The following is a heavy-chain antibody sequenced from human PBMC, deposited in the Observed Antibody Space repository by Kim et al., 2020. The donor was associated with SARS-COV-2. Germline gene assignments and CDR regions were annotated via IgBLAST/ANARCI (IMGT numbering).Heavy chain of an antibody. CDR2: YHSGGST. D-gene: IGHD1-26*01. J-gene: IGHJ4*02. CDR3: ARSPLSGRNTGNYFDY. Sequence: GGSLRLSCAASGFSVDSNYMSWVRQAPGKGLEWVSVYHSGGSTFYAESVKGRFTITRHTTKNTMYLQMSSLTPDDTAVYYCARSPLSGRNTGNYFDYWGQGALVTVSS. V-gene: IGHV3-53*04. CDR1: GFSVDSNY.